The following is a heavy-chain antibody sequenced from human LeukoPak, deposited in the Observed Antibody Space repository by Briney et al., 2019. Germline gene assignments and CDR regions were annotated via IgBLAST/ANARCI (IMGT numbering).Heavy chain of an antibody. D-gene: IGHD3-10*01. CDR3: ARAILDYYGSGSYYND. CDR2: IYYSGGT. J-gene: IGHJ4*02. V-gene: IGHV4-30-4*07. Sequence: PSETLSLTCAVPGGSISSGGYSWSWIRQPPGKGLEWIGYIYYSGGTYYNPSLKSRVTISVDTSKNQFSLKLSSVTAADTAVYYCARAILDYYGSGSYYNDWGQGTLVTVSS. CDR1: GGSISSGGYS.